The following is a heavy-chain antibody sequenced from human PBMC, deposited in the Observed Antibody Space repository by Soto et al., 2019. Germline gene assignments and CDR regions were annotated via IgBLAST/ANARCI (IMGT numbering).Heavy chain of an antibody. CDR1: GFTVSSNY. Sequence: GESLKISCAASGFTVSSNYMSWVRQAPGKGLEWVSVIYSGGSTYYADSVKGRFTISRDNSKNTLYLQMNSLRAEDTAVYYCARGIHYYDSSGYYYYYGMDVWGQGTTVTVSS. J-gene: IGHJ6*02. CDR3: ARGIHYYDSSGYYYYYGMDV. D-gene: IGHD3-22*01. V-gene: IGHV3-66*01. CDR2: IYSGGST.